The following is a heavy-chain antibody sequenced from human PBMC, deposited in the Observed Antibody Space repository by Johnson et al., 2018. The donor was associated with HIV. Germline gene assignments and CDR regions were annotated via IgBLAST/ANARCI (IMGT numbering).Heavy chain of an antibody. CDR1: GFTFSSYG. J-gene: IGHJ3*02. Sequence: QMQLVESGGGVVQPGRSLRLSCAASGFTFSSYGMHWVRQAPGKGLERVAVISYDGSNKYYADSVQGRFTISRDNSKNTLYLQMNSLRAEDTAVYYCAKTYSGSNRDAFDIWGQGTMVTVSS. CDR3: AKTYSGSNRDAFDI. V-gene: IGHV3-30*18. D-gene: IGHD1-26*01. CDR2: ISYDGSNK.